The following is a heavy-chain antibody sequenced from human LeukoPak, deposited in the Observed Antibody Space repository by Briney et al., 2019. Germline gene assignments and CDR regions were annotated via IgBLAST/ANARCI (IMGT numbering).Heavy chain of an antibody. V-gene: IGHV1-2*06. CDR3: TLNMCSGGSCYFDY. Sequence: ASVKVSCKASGYTFTGYYMHWARQAPGQGLEWMGRINPNSGGTNYAQKFQGRVTMTRDTSISTAYMELSRLRSDDTAVYYCTLNMCSGGSCYFDYWGQGTLVTVSS. J-gene: IGHJ4*02. CDR2: INPNSGGT. D-gene: IGHD2-15*01. CDR1: GYTFTGYY.